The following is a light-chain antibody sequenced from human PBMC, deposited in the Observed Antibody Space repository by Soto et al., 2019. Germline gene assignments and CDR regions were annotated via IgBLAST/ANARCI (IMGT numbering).Light chain of an antibody. CDR2: GAS. CDR3: QRTSAFPRT. V-gene: IGKV1-12*01. CDR1: RDISNS. J-gene: IGKJ4*01. Sequence: DIQMTQSPSSVSASVGDRLTITCRASRDISNSLAWYQQTPGKAPKLLLRGASSLHRGVPSRFSGGGAGTEFTLTISSLQPEDFATYYCQRTSAFPRTFGPGTKV.